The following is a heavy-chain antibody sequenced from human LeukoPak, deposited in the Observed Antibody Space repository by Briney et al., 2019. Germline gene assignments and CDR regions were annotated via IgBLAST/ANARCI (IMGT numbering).Heavy chain of an antibody. CDR1: GFTFSSYA. CDR2: ISGSGGST. J-gene: IGHJ4*02. D-gene: IGHD2-15*01. V-gene: IGHV3-23*01. CDR3: AKGDRYCSGGSCYWGYYFDY. Sequence: GGSLRLSCAASGFTFSSYAMSWVRLAPGKGLEWVSAISGSGGSTYYADSVKGRFTISRDNSKNTLYLQMNSLRAEDTAVYYCAKGDRYCSGGSCYWGYYFDYWGQGTLVTVSS.